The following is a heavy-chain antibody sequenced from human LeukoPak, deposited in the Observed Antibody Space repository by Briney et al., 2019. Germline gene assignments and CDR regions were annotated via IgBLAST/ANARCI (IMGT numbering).Heavy chain of an antibody. CDR2: ISGSGGST. CDR1: GFTFSSYA. J-gene: IGHJ4*02. CDR3: AKVGITIFGVVIPSYFDY. V-gene: IGHV3-23*01. Sequence: PGGSLRLSCAASGFTFSSYAMSWVRQAPGKGLEWVSAISGSGGSTYYADSVKGRFTISRDNSKNTLYLQMNSLRAEDTAVYYCAKVGITIFGVVIPSYFDYWGQGTLVTVSS. D-gene: IGHD3-3*01.